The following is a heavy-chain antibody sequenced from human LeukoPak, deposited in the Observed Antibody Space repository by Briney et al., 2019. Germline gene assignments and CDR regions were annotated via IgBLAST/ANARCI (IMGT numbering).Heavy chain of an antibody. CDR2: INHSGST. J-gene: IGHJ6*02. CDR3: ARADTMVRGVPLYYHGMDG. V-gene: IGHV4-34*01. CDR1: GGSFSGYY. Sequence: PSEALSLTCAVYGGSFSGYYWTWIRQPPGKGLEWIGEINHSGSTNYNPSLKGRVTISVDTSKNQFSLKLNSVSAADTAVYYCARADTMVRGVPLYYHGMDGWGQGTTVTVSS. D-gene: IGHD3-10*01.